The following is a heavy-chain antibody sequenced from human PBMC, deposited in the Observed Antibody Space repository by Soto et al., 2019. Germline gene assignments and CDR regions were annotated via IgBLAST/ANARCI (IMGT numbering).Heavy chain of an antibody. CDR3: ARDSLGAKGADY. J-gene: IGHJ4*02. D-gene: IGHD3-16*01. CDR2: IIPIIRVT. Sequence: QVQLVQSGAEVKRPGSSVKVSCESSGDTFNSYVISWVRQAPGQGLEWMGGIIPIIRVTHYAQKFQGRVTISALSSTGTAYMELTNLGFEDTAFYYCARDSLGAKGADYWGQGTLVTVSS. V-gene: IGHV1-69*17. CDR1: GDTFNSYV.